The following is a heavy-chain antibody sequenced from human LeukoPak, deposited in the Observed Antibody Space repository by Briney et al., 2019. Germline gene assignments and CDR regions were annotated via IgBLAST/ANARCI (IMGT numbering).Heavy chain of an antibody. CDR3: AKDQNHYGSGDPNY. V-gene: IGHV3-30*02. CDR1: GFTFNNYG. CDR2: IWYDGSNK. D-gene: IGHD3-10*01. J-gene: IGHJ4*02. Sequence: HPGGSLRLSCAASGFTFNNYGMHWVRQAPGKGLEWVAVIWYDGSNKYYEDSVKGRFTISRDNSKNTLYLQMNSLRAEDTAVYYCAKDQNHYGSGDPNYWGQGTLVTVSS.